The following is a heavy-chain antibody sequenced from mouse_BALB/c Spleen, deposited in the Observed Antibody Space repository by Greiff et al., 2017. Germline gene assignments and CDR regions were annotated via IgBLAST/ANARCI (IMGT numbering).Heavy chain of an antibody. CDR2: IWSGGST. V-gene: IGHV2-4-1*01. Sequence: VQGVESGPGLVQPSQSLSITCTVSGFSLTSYGVHWVRQSPGKGLEWLGVIWSGGSTDYNAAFISRLSISKDNSKSQVFFKMNSQQADDTAIYYCARNEEWGFAYWGQGTLVTVSA. J-gene: IGHJ3*01. CDR1: GFSLTSYG. CDR3: ARNEEWGFAY.